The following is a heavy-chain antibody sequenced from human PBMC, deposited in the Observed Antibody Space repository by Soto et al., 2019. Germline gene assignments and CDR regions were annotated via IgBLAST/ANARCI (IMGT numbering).Heavy chain of an antibody. CDR1: GGSVNSGGYH. CDR3: ARDDSLYYYGMDV. D-gene: IGHD5-18*01. CDR2: IYYSGST. Sequence: SETLSLTCTVSGGSVNSGGYHWSWIRQHPGKGLEWIGDIYYSGSTYYNPSLKSRVTISVDTSKNQFSLKLSSVTAADTAVYYCARDDSLYYYGMDVWGQGTTVTVSS. V-gene: IGHV4-31*03. J-gene: IGHJ6*02.